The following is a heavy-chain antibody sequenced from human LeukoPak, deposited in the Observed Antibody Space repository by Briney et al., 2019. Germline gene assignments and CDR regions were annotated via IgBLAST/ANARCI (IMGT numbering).Heavy chain of an antibody. Sequence: GGSLRLSCAASGFSFSSYSMNWVRPAPGKGLEWISYISTSSGFISYADSVKGRFTISRDNAKNSLYLQMNSLRAEDTAVYYCARGAFNTSPDYWGQGILVTVSS. J-gene: IGHJ4*02. CDR3: ARGAFNTSPDY. CDR1: GFSFSSYS. V-gene: IGHV3-21*05. D-gene: IGHD2-2*01. CDR2: ISTSSGFI.